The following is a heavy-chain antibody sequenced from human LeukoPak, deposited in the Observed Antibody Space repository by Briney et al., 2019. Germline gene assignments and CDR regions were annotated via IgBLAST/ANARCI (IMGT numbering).Heavy chain of an antibody. CDR2: VDPEDGET. CDR1: GYTFTDYY. D-gene: IGHD6-13*01. Sequence: ASVKISCKVSGYTFTDYYMHWVQQAPGKGLEWMGLVDPEDGETIYAEKFQGRVTITADTSTDTAYMELRSLRSDDTAVYYCARERSSSWFSFDPWGQGTLVTVSS. V-gene: IGHV1-69-2*01. CDR3: ARERSSSWFSFDP. J-gene: IGHJ5*02.